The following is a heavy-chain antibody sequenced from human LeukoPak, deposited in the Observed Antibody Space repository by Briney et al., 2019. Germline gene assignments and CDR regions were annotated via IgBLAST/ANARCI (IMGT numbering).Heavy chain of an antibody. CDR3: ARDGMDGGFDY. V-gene: IGHV3-30-3*01. CDR2: ISYDGSNK. CDR1: GFTFSSYA. J-gene: IGHJ4*02. Sequence: PGGSLRLSCAASGFTFSSYAMHWVRQAPGKGLEWVAVISYDGSNKYYADSVKGRFTISRDNSKNTLYLQMNSLRAEDTAVYYCARDGMDGGFDYWGQGTLVTVSS. D-gene: IGHD1-14*01.